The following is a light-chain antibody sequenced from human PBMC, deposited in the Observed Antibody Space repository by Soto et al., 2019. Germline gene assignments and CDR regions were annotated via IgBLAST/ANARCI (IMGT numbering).Light chain of an antibody. CDR2: DVS. Sequence: QSALTQPASVSGSPGQSITIPCTGTSSDVGGYNFVSWYQQHPGKAPKLMIYDVSNRPSGVSNRFSGSKSGNTASLTISGLQPEDEADYYCSSYTSSSTLVVFGGGTKVTVL. V-gene: IGLV2-14*01. J-gene: IGLJ2*01. CDR1: SSDVGGYNF. CDR3: SSYTSSSTLVV.